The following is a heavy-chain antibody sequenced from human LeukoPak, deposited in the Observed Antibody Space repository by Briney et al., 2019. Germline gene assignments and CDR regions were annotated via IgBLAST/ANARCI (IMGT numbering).Heavy chain of an antibody. CDR1: GGSISSGDYY. Sequence: PSETLSLTCTVSGGSISSGDYYWSWIRQHPGKGLEWMGYIHQSGDTYSNPSLRSRVTVSADRSNNQFSLRVSSVTAADTAVYYCARMLAARPDDDRWGQGTLVTVSS. D-gene: IGHD6-6*01. J-gene: IGHJ5*02. CDR3: ARMLAARPDDDR. V-gene: IGHV4-31*03. CDR2: IHQSGDT.